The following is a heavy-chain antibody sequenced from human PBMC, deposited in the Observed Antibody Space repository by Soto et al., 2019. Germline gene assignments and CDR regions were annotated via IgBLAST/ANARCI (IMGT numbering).Heavy chain of an antibody. CDR2: ISRSTSTI. D-gene: IGHD6-13*01. CDR3: ARDLGSSWYPEYFQH. CDR1: GFTFSSYS. V-gene: IGHV3-48*01. Sequence: ESGGGLVQPGGSQRLSCAASGFTFSSYSMNWVRQTPGKGLEWVSYISRSTSTIYYADSVKGRFTISRDNAKNSLYLQMNSLRAEDTAVYYCARDLGSSWYPEYFQHWGQGTLVTVSS. J-gene: IGHJ1*01.